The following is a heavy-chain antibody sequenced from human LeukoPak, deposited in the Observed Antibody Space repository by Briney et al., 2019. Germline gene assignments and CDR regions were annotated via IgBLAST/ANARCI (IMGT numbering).Heavy chain of an antibody. CDR1: GDSISSDNYY. J-gene: IGHJ4*02. Sequence: SETLSLTCTVSGDSISSDNYYWDWIRQPPGKGLEWIGHIFYSGSTYYNPSLQSRVTISVDTSKNQFSLKLSSLTAADTAVYYCARLRRSRLAEFDYWGQGTLVTVSS. D-gene: IGHD3-3*02. V-gene: IGHV4-39*07. CDR2: IFYSGST. CDR3: ARLRRSRLAEFDY.